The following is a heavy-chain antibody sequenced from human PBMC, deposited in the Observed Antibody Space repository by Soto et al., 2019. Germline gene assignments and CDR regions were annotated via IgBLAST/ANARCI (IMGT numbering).Heavy chain of an antibody. CDR3: VKDSGYSSGWGRYYYGMDV. Sequence: GGSLRLSCSASGFTFSSYAMHWVRQAPGKGLEYVSAISSNGGSTYYADSVKGRFTISRDNSKNTLYLQMSSLRAEDTAVYYCVKDSGYSSGWGRYYYGMDVWGQGTTVT. CDR1: GFTFSSYA. J-gene: IGHJ6*02. CDR2: ISSNGGST. V-gene: IGHV3-64D*06. D-gene: IGHD6-19*01.